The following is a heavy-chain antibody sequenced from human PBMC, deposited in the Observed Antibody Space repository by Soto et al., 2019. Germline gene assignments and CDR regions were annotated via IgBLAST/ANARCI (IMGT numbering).Heavy chain of an antibody. CDR2: IDWDDDK. CDR3: ARIRVAVAGNTNGGMDG. V-gene: IGHV2-70*11. D-gene: IGHD6-19*01. J-gene: IGHJ6*02. CDR1: GFSLSTSGMC. Sequence: SGPTLVNPTQTLTLTCTFSGFSLSTSGMCVSWIRQPPGKALEWLARIDWDDDKYYSTSLKTRLTISKDTSKNQVVLTMTNMDPVDTATYYCARIRVAVAGNTNGGMDGWGQGITVTVSS.